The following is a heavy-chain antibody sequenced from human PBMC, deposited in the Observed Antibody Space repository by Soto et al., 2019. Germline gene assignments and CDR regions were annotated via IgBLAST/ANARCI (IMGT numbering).Heavy chain of an antibody. J-gene: IGHJ6*02. D-gene: IGHD3-16*01. Sequence: GGSLRLSCTVSGFTPSSCEMNWVRQAPGKGLEWVSYINAAGVTIYADSVKGRFTISRDNAQNSLFLQMNSLRAEDTALYYCARDKGDKVAYGMDVWGQGTTVTVSS. CDR3: ARDKGDKVAYGMDV. CDR1: GFTPSSCE. V-gene: IGHV3-48*03. CDR2: INAAGVT.